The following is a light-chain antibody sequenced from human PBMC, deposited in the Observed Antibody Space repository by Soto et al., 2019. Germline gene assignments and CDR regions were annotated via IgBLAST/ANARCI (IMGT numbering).Light chain of an antibody. V-gene: IGKV1-39*01. Sequence: DIQMTQSPSSLSASVGDRVTITCRASQSITIYLNWYQQKPGKAPKLLIYTSSTLQSGVPSRFSGSGSGTDFTLTISSLQPEDFATYFCQQSHSTPLTFGGGTKVDIK. J-gene: IGKJ4*01. CDR1: QSITIY. CDR3: QQSHSTPLT. CDR2: TSS.